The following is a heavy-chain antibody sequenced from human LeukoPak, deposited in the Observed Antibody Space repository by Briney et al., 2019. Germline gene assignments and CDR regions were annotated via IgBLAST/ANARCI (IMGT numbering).Heavy chain of an antibody. J-gene: IGHJ3*02. CDR3: ARDTGANDAFDI. D-gene: IGHD6-25*01. V-gene: IGHV3-20*04. CDR2: VNWNGGST. Sequence: PGGSLRLSCAASGFTFDDYGMSWVRQAPGKGLEWVSGVNWNGGSTGYADSVKGRFTISRDNAKNSLYLQMNSLRAEDTALYYCARDTGANDAFDIWGQGTMVTVSS. CDR1: GFTFDDYG.